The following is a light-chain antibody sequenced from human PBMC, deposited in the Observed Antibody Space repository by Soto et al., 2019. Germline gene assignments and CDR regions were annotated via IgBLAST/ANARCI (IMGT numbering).Light chain of an antibody. CDR1: QSLLHTDGKTY. J-gene: IGKJ4*01. V-gene: IGKV2D-29*01. CDR2: EVF. CDR3: MQTIQPLIT. Sequence: DVVMTQTPLSLSVTPGQPASISCKSSQSLLHTDGKTYLYWYLQKPGHPPQLLIYEVFNRFSGVPDRFSGSGSGTDFTLKISRVEAEDFGTYDCMQTIQPLITFGGGTKVEI.